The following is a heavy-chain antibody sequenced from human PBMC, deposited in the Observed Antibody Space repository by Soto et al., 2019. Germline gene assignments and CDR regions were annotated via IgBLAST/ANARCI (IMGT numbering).Heavy chain of an antibody. CDR2: IYPGDSDT. CDR1: GCSFTSYW. J-gene: IGHJ3*02. V-gene: IGHV5-51*01. CDR3: CRSPNNDAFDI. D-gene: IGHD2-15*01. Sequence: PGESLKISWKGSGCSFTSYWIGWVRQMPGKGLEWMGIIYPGDSDTRYSPSFQGQVTISADKSISTAYLQWSSLKASDTAMYYCCRSPNNDAFDIWGQGTMVTVSS.